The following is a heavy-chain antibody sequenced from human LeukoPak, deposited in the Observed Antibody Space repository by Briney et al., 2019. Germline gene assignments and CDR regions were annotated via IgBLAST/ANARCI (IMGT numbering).Heavy chain of an antibody. Sequence: GGSLRLSCAASGFTFSSYAMTWVRQAPGKGLEWVSAISGSGGSTYYADSVKGRFTISRDNSKNTLYLQMNSLRAEDTAVYYCAKGRCSSTSCLFDCWGQGTLVTVSS. V-gene: IGHV3-23*01. CDR3: AKGRCSSTSCLFDC. J-gene: IGHJ4*02. D-gene: IGHD2-2*01. CDR2: ISGSGGST. CDR1: GFTFSSYA.